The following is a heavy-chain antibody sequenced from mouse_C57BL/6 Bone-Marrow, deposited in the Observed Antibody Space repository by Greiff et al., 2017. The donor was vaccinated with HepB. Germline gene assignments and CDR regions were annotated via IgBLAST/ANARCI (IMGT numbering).Heavy chain of an antibody. Sequence: QVQLQQSGAELVRPGTSVKMSCKASGYTFTNYWIGWAKQRPGHGLEWIGDIYPGGGYTNYNEKFKGKATLTADKSSSTAYMQVSSLTSEDAAIYYCARLTTVVATGGYFDVWGTGTTVTVSS. D-gene: IGHD1-1*01. J-gene: IGHJ1*03. CDR2: IYPGGGYT. CDR1: GYTFTNYW. V-gene: IGHV1-63*01. CDR3: ARLTTVVATGGYFDV.